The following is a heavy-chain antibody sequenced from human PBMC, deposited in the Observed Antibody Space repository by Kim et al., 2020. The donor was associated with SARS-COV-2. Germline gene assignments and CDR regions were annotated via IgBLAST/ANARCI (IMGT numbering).Heavy chain of an antibody. D-gene: IGHD3-3*01. CDR3: ARHMILEWLLVGPNDY. J-gene: IGHJ4*02. Sequence: SETLSLTCTVSGGSISSSSYYWGWIRQPPGKGLEWIGSIYYSGSTYYNPSLKSRVTISVDTSKNQFSLKLSSVTAADTAVYYCARHMILEWLLVGPNDYWGQGTLVTVSS. CDR2: IYYSGST. V-gene: IGHV4-39*01. CDR1: GGSISSSSYY.